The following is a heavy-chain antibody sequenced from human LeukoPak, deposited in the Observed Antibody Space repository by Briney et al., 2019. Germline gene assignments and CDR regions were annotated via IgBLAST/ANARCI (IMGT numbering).Heavy chain of an antibody. D-gene: IGHD1-1*01. V-gene: IGHV3-48*04. CDR3: GSPRGTYRVKNAFDI. J-gene: IGHJ3*02. CDR1: GFTLSSYS. CDR2: ISSSSSTI. Sequence: PGGSLSLSCVASGFTLSSYSMNWVRQAARKGLEWVSYISSSSSTIYYADSVKGRFTISRDNAKYSLYRQMNSLRAEDTAVYYCGSPRGTYRVKNAFDIWGQGTMVTVSS.